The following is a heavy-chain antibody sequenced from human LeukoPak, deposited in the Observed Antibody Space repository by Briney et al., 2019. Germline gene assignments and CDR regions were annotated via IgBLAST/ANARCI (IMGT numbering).Heavy chain of an antibody. J-gene: IGHJ4*02. CDR1: GSTFSSYW. D-gene: IGHD2-2*01. CDR2: INSDGSST. CDR3: ARAERGGYCSSTSCSYFDY. Sequence: GGSLRLSCAASGSTFSSYWMHWVRQAPGKGLVWVSRINSDGSSTSYADSVKGRFTISRDNAKNTLYLQMNSLRAEDTAVYYCARAERGGYCSSTSCSYFDYWGQGTLVTVSS. V-gene: IGHV3-74*01.